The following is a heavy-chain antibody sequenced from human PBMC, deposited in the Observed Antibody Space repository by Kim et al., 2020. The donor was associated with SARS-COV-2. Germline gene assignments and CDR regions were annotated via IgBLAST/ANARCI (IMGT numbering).Heavy chain of an antibody. V-gene: IGHV3-74*01. J-gene: IGHJ4*02. Sequence: GGSLRLSCAASGFTFSSYWMHWVRQAPGKGLVWVSRINSDGSSTSYADSVKGRFTISRDNAKNTLYLQMNSLRAEDTAVYYCARGPWGYYDSSGRNYWGQGTLVTVSS. D-gene: IGHD3-22*01. CDR1: GFTFSSYW. CDR3: ARGPWGYYDSSGRNY. CDR2: INSDGSST.